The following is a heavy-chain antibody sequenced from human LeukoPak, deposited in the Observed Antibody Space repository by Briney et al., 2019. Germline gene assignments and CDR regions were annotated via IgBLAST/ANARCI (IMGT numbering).Heavy chain of an antibody. CDR1: GYSFTSYW. CDR2: IYPGDSDT. V-gene: IGHV5-51*01. CDR3: ARQRFEESNWFDP. J-gene: IGHJ5*02. Sequence: GESLKISCKGSGYSFTSYWIGWVRQMPGKGLEWMGIIYPGDSDTRYSPSFQGQVTISADKPISTAYLQWSSLKASDTAMYYCARQRFEESNWFDPWGQGTLVTVSS. D-gene: IGHD3-10*01.